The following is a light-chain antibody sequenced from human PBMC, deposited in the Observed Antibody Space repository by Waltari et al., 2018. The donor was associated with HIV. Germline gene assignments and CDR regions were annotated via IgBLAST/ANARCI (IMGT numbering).Light chain of an antibody. CDR2: ENN. V-gene: IGLV1-51*02. J-gene: IGLJ3*02. Sequence: QSVLTQPPSVSAAPGQKVTISCSGTSSNIGPNSVSWYQQLPGTAPKLLIYENNKRPSGIPDRFSGSKSGTSATLGITGLQTGDEADYYCGTWDSSLSAGVFGGGTKVTV. CDR1: SSNIGPNS. CDR3: GTWDSSLSAGV.